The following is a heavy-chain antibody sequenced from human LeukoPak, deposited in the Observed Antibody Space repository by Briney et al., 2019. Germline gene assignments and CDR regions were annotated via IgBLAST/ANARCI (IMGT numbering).Heavy chain of an antibody. V-gene: IGHV4-61*01. Sequence: SETLSLTCTVSGGSVSSGSYYWSWIRHPAGKGLELIGYIYYSGSTNYNPSLKGRVTISVDTSKNQFSLKLSSVTAADTAVYYCARVDDILTGSGFDYWGQGTLVTVSS. CDR1: GGSVSSGSYY. D-gene: IGHD3-9*01. J-gene: IGHJ4*02. CDR2: IYYSGST. CDR3: ARVDDILTGSGFDY.